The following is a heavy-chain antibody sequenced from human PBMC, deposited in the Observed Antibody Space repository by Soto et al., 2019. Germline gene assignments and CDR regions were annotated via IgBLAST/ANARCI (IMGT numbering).Heavy chain of an antibody. Sequence: QVQLVESGGGVVQPGRSLRLSCAASGFTFSTYGMHWVRQAPGKGLEWVAVIWYDGSNKYYADSVKGRFTISRDNSKNTLYLQMYSLRAEDTAVYYCARFSSSWEFDYWGQGTLVTVSS. J-gene: IGHJ4*02. CDR2: IWYDGSNK. CDR3: ARFSSSWEFDY. V-gene: IGHV3-33*01. D-gene: IGHD6-13*01. CDR1: GFTFSTYG.